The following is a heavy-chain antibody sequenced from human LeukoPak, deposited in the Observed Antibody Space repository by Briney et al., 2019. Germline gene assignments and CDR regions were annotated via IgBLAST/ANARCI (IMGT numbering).Heavy chain of an antibody. CDR2: ISGSGGST. CDR3: AKTAPSFRDYYYHYMNV. CDR1: GFTFSSYA. V-gene: IGHV3-23*01. J-gene: IGHJ6*03. Sequence: GGSLRLSCAASGFTFSSYAMSWVRQAPGKGLEWVSAISGSGGSTYYADSVKGRFTISRDNSKNTLYLQMNSLRAEDTAVYYCAKTAPSFRDYYYHYMNVWGKGTTVTVSS.